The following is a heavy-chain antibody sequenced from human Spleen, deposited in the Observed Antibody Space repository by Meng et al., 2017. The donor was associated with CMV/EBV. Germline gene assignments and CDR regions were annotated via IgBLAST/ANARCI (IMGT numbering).Heavy chain of an antibody. Sequence: GYYWSWIRQPPGKGLEWIGEINNSGSNNHNPSLKSRVTISVDTSKNQFSLKLRSVTAADTAVYFCARGGMRCGSDSTCYRRWYFDLWGRGTLVTVSS. CDR1: GYY. V-gene: IGHV4-34*01. CDR3: ARGGMRCGSDSTCYRRWYFDL. CDR2: INNSGSN. D-gene: IGHD2-21*01. J-gene: IGHJ2*01.